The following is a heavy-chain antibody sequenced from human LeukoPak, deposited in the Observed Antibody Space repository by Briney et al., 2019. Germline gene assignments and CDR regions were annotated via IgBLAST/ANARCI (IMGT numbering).Heavy chain of an antibody. CDR2: IYYSGST. CDR3: ARQGGETEYYYDSSGYYPNAFDY. CDR1: GGSISSYY. D-gene: IGHD3-22*01. V-gene: IGHV4-59*08. J-gene: IGHJ4*02. Sequence: NTSETLSLTCTVSGGSISSYYWSWIRQPPGKGLEWIGYIYYSGSTNYNPSLKSRVTISVDTSKNQFSLKLSSVTAADTAVYYCARQGGETEYYYDSSGYYPNAFDYWGQGTLVTVSS.